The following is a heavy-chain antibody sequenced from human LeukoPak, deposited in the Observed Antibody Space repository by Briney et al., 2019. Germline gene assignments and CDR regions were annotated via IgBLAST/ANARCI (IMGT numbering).Heavy chain of an antibody. V-gene: IGHV4-59*01. CDR1: GGSISSYY. Sequence: SETLSLTCTVSGGSISSYYWSWIRQPPGKGLEWIGYIYYSGSTNYNPSLKSRVTISVDTSKNQFSPKLSSVTAADTAVYYCARPRGVVDAFDIWGQGTMVTVSS. CDR2: IYYSGST. D-gene: IGHD3-3*01. J-gene: IGHJ3*02. CDR3: ARPRGVVDAFDI.